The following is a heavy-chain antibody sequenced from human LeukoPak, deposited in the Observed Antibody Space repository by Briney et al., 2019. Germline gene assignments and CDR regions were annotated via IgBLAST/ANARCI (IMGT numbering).Heavy chain of an antibody. J-gene: IGHJ4*02. V-gene: IGHV1-69*05. CDR2: IIPIFGTA. CDR3: ARGNRHLIWSGSPYYFDY. D-gene: IGHD3-3*01. CDR1: GGTFSSYA. Sequence: SVKVSCKASGGTFSSYAISWVRQAPGQGLEWMGGIIPIFGTANYAQKFQGRVTITTDESTSTAYMELSSLRSEDTAVYYCARGNRHLIWSGSPYYFDYWGQGTLVTVSS.